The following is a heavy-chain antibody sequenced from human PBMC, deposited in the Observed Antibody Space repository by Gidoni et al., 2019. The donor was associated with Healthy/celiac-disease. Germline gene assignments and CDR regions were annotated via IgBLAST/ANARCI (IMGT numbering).Heavy chain of an antibody. J-gene: IGHJ4*02. CDR3: ARGDIVGATRFDY. V-gene: IGHV4-59*01. D-gene: IGHD1-26*01. CDR1: GGSISSYY. Sequence: QVQLQESGPGLVKPPETLSLTCTVSGGSISSYYWSWIRQPPGKGLEWIGYIYYSGSTNYNPSLKSRVTISVDTSKNQFSLKLSSVTAADTAVYYCARGDIVGATRFDYWGQGTLVTVSS. CDR2: IYYSGST.